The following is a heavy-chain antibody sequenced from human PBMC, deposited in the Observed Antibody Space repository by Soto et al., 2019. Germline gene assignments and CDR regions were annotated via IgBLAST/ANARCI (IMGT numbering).Heavy chain of an antibody. Sequence: GGSLRLSCAASGFTFSGSAMHWVRQASGKGLEWVGRIRSKANSYATAYAASVKGRFTISRDDSKNTAYLQMNSLKTEDTAVYYCTSHYDFWSGYYTGGAFDIWGQGTMVTVSS. D-gene: IGHD3-3*01. CDR1: GFTFSGSA. V-gene: IGHV3-73*01. CDR2: IRSKANSYAT. CDR3: TSHYDFWSGYYTGGAFDI. J-gene: IGHJ3*02.